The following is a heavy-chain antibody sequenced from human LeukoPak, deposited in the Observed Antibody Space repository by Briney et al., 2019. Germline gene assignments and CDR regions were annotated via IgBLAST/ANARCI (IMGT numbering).Heavy chain of an antibody. CDR1: GYTFTSYG. CDR2: ISAYNGNT. J-gene: IGHJ6*02. Sequence: ASVKVSCKASGYTFTSYGISWVRQAPGQGLEWMGWISAYNGNTNYAQKLQGRVTMTTDTSTSTAYMELRSLRSDDTAVYYCARWRGRGSYLYYYYGMDVWGQGTRSPSP. CDR3: ARWRGRGSYLYYYYGMDV. D-gene: IGHD1-26*01. V-gene: IGHV1-18*01.